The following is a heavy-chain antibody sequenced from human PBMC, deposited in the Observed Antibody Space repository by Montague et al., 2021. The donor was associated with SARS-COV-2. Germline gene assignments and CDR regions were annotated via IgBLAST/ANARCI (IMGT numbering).Heavy chain of an antibody. V-gene: IGHV4-59*01. CDR3: ARRSLGYCSGGSCYSAFDP. J-gene: IGHJ5*02. D-gene: IGHD2-15*01. CDR2: IYYSGST. CDR1: GGSISSYY. Sequence: SETLSLTCTVSGGSISSYYWSWIRQPPGKGLEWIGYIYYSGSTNYNPSLKSRVTISVDTSKNQFSLKLSSVNAADTAVYYCARRSLGYCSGGSCYSAFDPWGQGTLVTVSS.